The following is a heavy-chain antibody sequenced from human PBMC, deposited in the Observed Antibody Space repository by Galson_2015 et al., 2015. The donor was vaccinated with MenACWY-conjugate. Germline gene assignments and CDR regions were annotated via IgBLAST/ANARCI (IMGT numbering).Heavy chain of an antibody. D-gene: IGHD1-1*01. J-gene: IGHJ4*02. CDR2: IYPGDSNI. Sequence: QSGAEVKKPGESLKISCKGFGYSFTSYWIGWVRQMPGKGLEWMGIIYPGDSNIRYSPSFQGQVTISADKSINTAYLQWSTLKASDTAMYYCARHERYNSPFDYWGQGALVTVSS. CDR1: GYSFTSYW. CDR3: ARHERYNSPFDY. V-gene: IGHV5-51*01.